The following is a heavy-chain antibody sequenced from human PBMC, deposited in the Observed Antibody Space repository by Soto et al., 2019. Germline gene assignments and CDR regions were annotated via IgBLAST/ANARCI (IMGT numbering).Heavy chain of an antibody. CDR1: GGTFSSYA. J-gene: IGHJ4*02. D-gene: IGHD3-22*01. Sequence: QVQLVQSGAEVKKPGSSVKVSCKASGGTFSSYAISWVRQAPGQGLEWLGGIIPIFGTANYAQKFQGRVTITADESTRTAYMELSSLRYEDTAVYYCARDPYYYDRSGYYTDYWGQGTLVTVSS. V-gene: IGHV1-69*01. CDR2: IIPIFGTA. CDR3: ARDPYYYDRSGYYTDY.